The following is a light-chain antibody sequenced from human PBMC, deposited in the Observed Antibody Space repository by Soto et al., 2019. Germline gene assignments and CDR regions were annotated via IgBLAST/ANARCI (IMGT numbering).Light chain of an antibody. CDR3: CSYAGSYV. J-gene: IGLJ1*01. Sequence: QSVLTQPRSVSGSPGQSVTISCTGTSSDVGGYNYVSWYQQHPGKAPKLMIYDVSKRPSGVPDRFSGSKSGNTASLTISGLHAEDEAHYCCCSYAGSYVFGTGTNVT. V-gene: IGLV2-11*01. CDR2: DVS. CDR1: SSDVGGYNY.